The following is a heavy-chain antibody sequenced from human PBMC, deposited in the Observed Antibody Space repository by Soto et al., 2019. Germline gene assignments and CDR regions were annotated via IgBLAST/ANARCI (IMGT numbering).Heavy chain of an antibody. Sequence: GGSLRLSCAASGFTFSNAWMSWVRQIPGKGLEWVGRIKSKTDGGTTDYAAPVKGRFTISRDDSKNTLYLQMDSLKTEDTAVYYCTTLLFYYDLGSPTPIDSWGQGTLVTVSS. CDR2: IKSKTDGGTT. V-gene: IGHV3-15*01. J-gene: IGHJ4*02. D-gene: IGHD3-10*01. CDR1: GFTFSNAW. CDR3: TTLLFYYDLGSPTPIDS.